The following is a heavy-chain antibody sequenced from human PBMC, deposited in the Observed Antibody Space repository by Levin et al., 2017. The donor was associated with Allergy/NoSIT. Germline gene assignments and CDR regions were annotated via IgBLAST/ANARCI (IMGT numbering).Heavy chain of an antibody. D-gene: IGHD5-18*01. CDR2: ISSSSSTI. V-gene: IGHV3-48*02. CDR3: AREWVQLWFNAFDI. CDR1: GFTFSSYS. Sequence: GGSLRLSCAASGFTFSSYSMNWVRQAPGKGLEWVSYISSSSSTIYYADSVKGRFTISRDNAKNSLYLQMNSLRDEDTAVYYCAREWVQLWFNAFDIWGQGTMVTVSS. J-gene: IGHJ3*02.